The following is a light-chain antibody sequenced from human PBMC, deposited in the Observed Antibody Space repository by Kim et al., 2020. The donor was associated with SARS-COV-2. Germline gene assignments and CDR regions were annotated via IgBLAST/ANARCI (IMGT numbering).Light chain of an antibody. CDR2: EFS. V-gene: IGLV2-18*02. CDR1: SVASGSQTR. Sequence: TSSWTRTSVASGSQTRVSRYQHPPGTAPHLMIYEFSNRPSGVPDRFSGSKSGNTASLTISGLQAEDEADYYCSSYTSSSTWVFGGGTQLTVL. J-gene: IGLJ3*02. CDR3: SSYTSSSTWV.